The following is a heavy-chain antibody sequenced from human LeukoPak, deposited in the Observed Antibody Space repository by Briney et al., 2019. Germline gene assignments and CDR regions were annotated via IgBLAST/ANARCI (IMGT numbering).Heavy chain of an antibody. Sequence: GGSLRLSCAASGFTVSSNYMSWVRQAPGQGLEWVSVIHSGGSTYYADTVKGRITISRDNSKNTLYLQMNSLGAEDTAVYYCASRYDFWGQGTLVTVSS. V-gene: IGHV3-66*02. CDR2: IHSGGST. D-gene: IGHD3-16*02. CDR3: ASRYDF. CDR1: GFTVSSNY. J-gene: IGHJ4*02.